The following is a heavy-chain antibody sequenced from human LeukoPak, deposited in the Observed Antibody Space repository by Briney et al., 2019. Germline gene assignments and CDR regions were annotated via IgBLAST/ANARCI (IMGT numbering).Heavy chain of an antibody. V-gene: IGHV1-2*02. CDR2: IGPHSSAT. D-gene: IGHD2/OR15-2a*01. Sequence: ASVKVSCKSSGFTLTDYYIHWVRQAPGQGLEWMGYIGPHSSATSSPQEFQGRVTMTRDTSMSTAYMKLTRLTSDDTAVYYCAREGNGLLSKDFDYWGQGTLVTVSS. J-gene: IGHJ4*02. CDR1: GFTLTDYY. CDR3: AREGNGLLSKDFDY.